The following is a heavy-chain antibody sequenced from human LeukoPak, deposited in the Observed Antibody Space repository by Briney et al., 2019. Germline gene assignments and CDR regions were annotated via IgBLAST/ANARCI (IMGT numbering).Heavy chain of an antibody. CDR1: GFTFADYA. CDR2: ISWNSNSI. V-gene: IGHV3-9*01. Sequence: GGSLRLSCAASGFTFADYAMHWVRLAPGKGLEWVSGISWNSNSIGYADSVKGRFTISRDNAQDSLFLQMNSLRAEDTALYYCAKFPFGDFLYSYFDYWGQGTLVTVSS. D-gene: IGHD3-10*01. J-gene: IGHJ4*02. CDR3: AKFPFGDFLYSYFDY.